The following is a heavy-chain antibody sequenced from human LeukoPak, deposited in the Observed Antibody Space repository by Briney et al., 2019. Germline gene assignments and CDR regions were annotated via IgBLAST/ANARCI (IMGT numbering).Heavy chain of an antibody. CDR1: GFTFRTYA. V-gene: IGHV3-23*01. CDR3: VKGNNFYDSSGYYDY. Sequence: GGSLRLSCAASGFTFRTYAMSWVRQAPGKGLEWVSMIGGSATTTFYANSVEGLFTISRDNSRATLYLQMNSLRAEDTAIYFCVKGNNFYDSSGYYDYWGQGTLVTVSP. CDR2: IGGSATTT. D-gene: IGHD3-22*01. J-gene: IGHJ4*02.